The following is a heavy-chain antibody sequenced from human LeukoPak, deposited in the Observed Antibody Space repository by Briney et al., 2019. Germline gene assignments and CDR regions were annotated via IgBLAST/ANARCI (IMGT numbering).Heavy chain of an antibody. Sequence: GGSLRLSCAASGFTFSSYCMSWVREAPGKGLEWVANIKQNGSEKYYVDSVKGRFTISRDNAKNSLYLQMNSLRAEDMALYYCAKDMGRHYYGTGIDIWGQGTMVTVSS. V-gene: IGHV3-7*03. J-gene: IGHJ3*02. CDR1: GFTFSSYC. D-gene: IGHD3-10*01. CDR3: AKDMGRHYYGTGIDI. CDR2: IKQNGSEK.